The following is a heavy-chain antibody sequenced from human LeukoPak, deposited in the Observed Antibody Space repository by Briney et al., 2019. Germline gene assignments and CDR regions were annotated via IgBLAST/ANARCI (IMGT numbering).Heavy chain of an antibody. CDR3: AQGYSSGWFPY. CDR2: ISGSGGST. V-gene: IGHV3-23*01. CDR1: GFTFSSYA. Sequence: QTGGSLRLSCAASGFTFSSYAVSWVRQAPGKGLEWLSAISGSGGSTYYADSVKGRFIISRDNSENKLYLQMNSLRTEDTAVYYCAQGYSSGWFPYWGQGSLVSVSS. J-gene: IGHJ4*02. D-gene: IGHD6-19*01.